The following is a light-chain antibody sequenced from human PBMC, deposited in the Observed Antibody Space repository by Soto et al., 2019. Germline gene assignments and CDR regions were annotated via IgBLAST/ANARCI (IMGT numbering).Light chain of an antibody. Sequence: DTQMTQSPTSLSASVGDSVTITCRASQGINNYLAWYQQKPGKVPVLLIYSASTLKAGIPSRFSGSGAGTDFTLTISSLQPEDFATYYCQKYDSAPRTVGQGTKVDIK. CDR3: QKYDSAPRT. CDR2: SAS. V-gene: IGKV1-27*01. CDR1: QGINNY. J-gene: IGKJ1*01.